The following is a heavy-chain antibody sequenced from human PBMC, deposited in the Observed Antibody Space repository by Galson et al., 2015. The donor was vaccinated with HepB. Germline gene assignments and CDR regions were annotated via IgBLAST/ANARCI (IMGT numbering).Heavy chain of an antibody. V-gene: IGHV3-30*18. J-gene: IGHJ5*02. CDR1: GFTFSSYW. D-gene: IGHD2-15*01. CDR2: ISYDGSNK. CDR3: AKDFSGGYNWFDP. Sequence: SLRLSCAASGFTFSSYWMHWVRQAPGKGLEWVAVISYDGSNKYYADSVKGRFTISRDNSKNTLYLQMNSLRAEDTAVYYCAKDFSGGYNWFDPWGQGTLVTVSS.